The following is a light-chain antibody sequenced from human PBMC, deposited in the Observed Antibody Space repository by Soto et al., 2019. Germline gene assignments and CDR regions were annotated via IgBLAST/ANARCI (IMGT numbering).Light chain of an antibody. J-gene: IGKJ4*01. CDR3: QQANSFPLT. V-gene: IGKV3-15*01. CDR1: QSISAN. Sequence: EIVMTQSPATLSVSPGDRATLSCRASQSISANLAWYQQKPGQTPRLLIYGASTRASGVPAKFSGSGSGTDFTLTISSLQPEDFATYYCQQANSFPLTFGGGTKVDIK. CDR2: GAS.